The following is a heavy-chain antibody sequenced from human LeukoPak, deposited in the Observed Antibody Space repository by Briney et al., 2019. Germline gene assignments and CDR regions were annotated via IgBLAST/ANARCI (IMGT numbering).Heavy chain of an antibody. V-gene: IGHV4-39*01. CDR3: ARHWGHNYYYGLGV. CDR1: SGSIRDKYY. J-gene: IGHJ6*02. Sequence: SETLSLTCSVSSGSIRDKYYWGWIRQPPGKGLEWIASQYYGSHTYYTPSLESRVTISLDASRDQFSLQLRSVTAADTAVYYCARHWGHNYYYGLGVWGQGTSVIVAS. CDR2: QYYGSHT. D-gene: IGHD3-16*01.